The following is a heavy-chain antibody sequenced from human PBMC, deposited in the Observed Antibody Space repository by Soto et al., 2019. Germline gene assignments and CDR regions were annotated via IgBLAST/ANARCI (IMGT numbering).Heavy chain of an antibody. CDR3: APIRGGYTSTGGGSFDY. V-gene: IGHV1-2*02. CDR2: VNPTSGAT. Sequence: QVQLMQYGPEVRKPVASVNVSCTASGYTFTTSYMHWGRQAPGQGLEWMGWVNPTSGATNAAQKFQGRLTLTRDTSMGIAYMDLGRLTSDDPAVYYFAPIRGGYTSTGGGSFDYWGQGTQVTVSS. CDR1: GYTFTTSY. J-gene: IGHJ4*02. D-gene: IGHD2-2*02.